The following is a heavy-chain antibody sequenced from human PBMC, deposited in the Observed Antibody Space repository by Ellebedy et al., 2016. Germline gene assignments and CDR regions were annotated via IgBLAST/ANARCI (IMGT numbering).Heavy chain of an antibody. V-gene: IGHV3-7*03. CDR2: IKEDGSEK. Sequence: GESLKISCAASGFTLSRYWMNWVRQAPGKGLEWLANIKEDGSEKYYVDSVKGRFTHSRDNTKNLLYLQMNSLRADDTALYYSARELDVWGQGTTVTVSS. J-gene: IGHJ6*02. CDR3: ARELDV. CDR1: GFTLSRYW.